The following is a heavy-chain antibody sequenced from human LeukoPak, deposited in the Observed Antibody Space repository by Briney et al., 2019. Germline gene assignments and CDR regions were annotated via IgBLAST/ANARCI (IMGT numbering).Heavy chain of an antibody. CDR2: INPSGSP. J-gene: IGHJ6*03. V-gene: IGHV4-34*01. D-gene: IGHD2/OR15-2a*01. Sequence: SETLSLTCAVYGDSFSRYYWTWIRRSPGKGLEWLGEINPSGSPDYNPSLKSRATISVDTSKNQFSLRLASVTAADTAVYYCASVRHDPLEYYYYIDVWGKGTTVTVSS. CDR1: GDSFSRYY. CDR3: ASVRHDPLEYYYYIDV.